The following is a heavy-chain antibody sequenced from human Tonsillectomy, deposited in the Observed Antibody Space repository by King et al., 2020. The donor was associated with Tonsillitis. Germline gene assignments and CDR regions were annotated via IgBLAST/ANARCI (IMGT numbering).Heavy chain of an antibody. CDR1: GFSLSTSGVG. CDR3: ARGRGGSGSSLFDF. V-gene: IGHV2-5*01. CDR2: IYWNDDK. J-gene: IGHJ4*02. Sequence: TLKESGPTLVKPTQTLTLTCTFSGFSLSTSGVGVGWIRQPPGKAPEWLALIYWNDDKRYSPSLKSRLTITKETSKNQVVLTMTNMDPVDTATYYCARGRGGSGSSLFDFWGQGTLVTVSS. D-gene: IGHD3-10*01.